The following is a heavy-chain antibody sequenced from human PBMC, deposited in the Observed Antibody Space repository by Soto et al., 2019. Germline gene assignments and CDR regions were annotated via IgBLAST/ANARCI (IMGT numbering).Heavy chain of an antibody. V-gene: IGHV1-3*01. Sequence: ASVKVSCKASGYTFTSYAMHWVRQAPGQRPEWMGWINAGNGNTKYSQKFQGRVTITRDTSASTAYMELSSLGSEDTAVYYCARDNVPEGNRGPDDWGQGTLVTVSS. CDR2: INAGNGNT. CDR3: ARDNVPEGNRGPDD. J-gene: IGHJ4*02. D-gene: IGHD6-6*01. CDR1: GYTFTSYA.